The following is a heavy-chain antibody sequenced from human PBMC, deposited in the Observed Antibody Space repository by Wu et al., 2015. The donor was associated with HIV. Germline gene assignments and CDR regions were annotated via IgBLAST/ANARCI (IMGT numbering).Heavy chain of an antibody. CDR1: GGTFSSYA. V-gene: IGHV1-69*12. CDR2: ITPIFKTA. CDR3: AGRGNYYDSSGYHFDQ. D-gene: IGHD3-22*01. J-gene: IGHJ4*02. Sequence: QVQLVQSGAEVKKPGSSVKVSCKASGGTFSSYAISWVRQAPGQGLEWMGGITPIFKTANYAQKFQGRVTLTADESTSTAYMELSSLRSEDTAVYYCAGRGNYYDSSGYHFDQWGQGTLVTVSS.